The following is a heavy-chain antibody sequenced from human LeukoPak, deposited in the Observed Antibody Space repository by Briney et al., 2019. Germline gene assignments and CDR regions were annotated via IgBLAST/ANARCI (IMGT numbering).Heavy chain of an antibody. CDR3: ARGLWGYYDSSGHFDY. V-gene: IGHV4-30-2*01. J-gene: IGHJ4*02. Sequence: SETLSLTCAVSGGSTSSGGYSWSWIRQPPGKGLEWIGYIYHSGSTYYNPSLKSRVTISVDRSKNQFSLKLSSVTAADTAVYYCARGLWGYYDSSGHFDYWGQGTLVTVSS. CDR1: GGSTSSGGYS. CDR2: IYHSGST. D-gene: IGHD3-22*01.